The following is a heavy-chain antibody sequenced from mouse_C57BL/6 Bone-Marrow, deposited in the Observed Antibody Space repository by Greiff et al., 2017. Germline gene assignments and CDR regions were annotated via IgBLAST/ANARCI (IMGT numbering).Heavy chain of an antibody. V-gene: IGHV1-50*01. CDR1: GYTFTSYW. CDR2: IDPSDSYT. D-gene: IGHD1-1*01. CDR3: ASTVRDY. J-gene: IGHJ2*01. Sequence: VQLQQPGAELVKPGASVKLSCKASGYTFTSYWMQWVKQRPGQGLEWIGEIDPSDSYTNYNQKFKGKATLTVDTSSSTAYMQLSSLTSEDSAVYYCASTVRDYWGQGTTLTVSS.